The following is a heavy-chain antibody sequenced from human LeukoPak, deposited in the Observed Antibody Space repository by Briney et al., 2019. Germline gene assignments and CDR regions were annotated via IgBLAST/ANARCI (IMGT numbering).Heavy chain of an antibody. V-gene: IGHV4-34*01. CDR3: ARVQDDSFR. CDR2: INHSGST. CDR1: GGSFSGYY. Sequence: SETLSLTCAVYGGSFSGYYWTWIRQPPGKGLEWIGEINHSGSTNYNPSLKSRVTISVDTSKNQFSLKLSSLTAADTAVYYCARVQDDSFRWGQGTLVTVSS. D-gene: IGHD3-3*01. J-gene: IGHJ4*02.